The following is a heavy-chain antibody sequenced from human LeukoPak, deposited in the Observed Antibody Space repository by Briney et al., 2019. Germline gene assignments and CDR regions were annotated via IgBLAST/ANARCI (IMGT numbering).Heavy chain of an antibody. J-gene: IGHJ4*02. V-gene: IGHV3-23*01. Sequence: GGSLRLSCAASGFTFSNFAMSWVRQAPGKGLEWVSTISASIGYTYYADSVKDRFTISRDNSKNTLYLQMNSLRAEDTAVYYCAKDYSGSYYNFDYWGQGTLVTVSS. CDR2: ISASIGYT. CDR1: GFTFSNFA. D-gene: IGHD1-26*01. CDR3: AKDYSGSYYNFDY.